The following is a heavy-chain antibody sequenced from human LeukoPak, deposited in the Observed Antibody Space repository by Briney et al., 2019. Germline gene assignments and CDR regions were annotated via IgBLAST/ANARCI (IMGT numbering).Heavy chain of an antibody. CDR2: IWYDGSNK. D-gene: IGHD3-9*01. CDR3: ARDEFDWLSKGFDY. V-gene: IGHV3-33*01. J-gene: IGHJ4*02. Sequence: GGSLRLSCAASGFTFSSYGMRWVRQAPGKGLEWVAVIWYDGSNKYYADSVKGRFTISRDNSKNTLYLQMNSLRAEDTAVYYCARDEFDWLSKGFDYWGQGTLVTVSS. CDR1: GFTFSSYG.